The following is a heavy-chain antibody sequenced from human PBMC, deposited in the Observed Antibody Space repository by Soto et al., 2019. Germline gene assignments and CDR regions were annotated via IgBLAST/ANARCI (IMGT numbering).Heavy chain of an antibody. Sequence: GASVKVSCKASGGTFSRYAISWVRQAPGQGLEWMGGIIPILGIANNAQEFQGRVTITADESTNTAYMELSSLRSEDTAVYYCARDRSQGGYYDSRGYFLEAFDIWGPGTMVTVSS. CDR1: GGTFSRYA. CDR3: ARDRSQGGYYDSRGYFLEAFDI. V-gene: IGHV1-69*13. J-gene: IGHJ3*02. CDR2: IIPILGIA. D-gene: IGHD3-22*01.